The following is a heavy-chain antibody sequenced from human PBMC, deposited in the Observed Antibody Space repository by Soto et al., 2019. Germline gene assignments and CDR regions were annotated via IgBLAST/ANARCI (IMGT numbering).Heavy chain of an antibody. CDR2: IKSKTDGGTT. J-gene: IGHJ5*02. D-gene: IGHD4-17*01. V-gene: IGHV3-15*01. CDR1: GFTFSNAW. CDR3: TTVPAGDYGDYVVWFDP. Sequence: PGGSLRLACAASGFTFSNAWMSWVRQAPGKGLEWVGRIKSKTDGGTTDYAAPVKGRFTISRDDSKNTLYLQMNSLKTEDTAVYYCTTVPAGDYGDYVVWFDPWGQGTLVTV.